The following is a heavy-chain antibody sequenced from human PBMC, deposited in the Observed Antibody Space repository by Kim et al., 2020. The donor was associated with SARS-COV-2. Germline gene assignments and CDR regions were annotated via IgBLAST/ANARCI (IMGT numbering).Heavy chain of an antibody. CDR3: ARSPMSHYYDSSGYYYLDWFDP. CDR1: GGSISSYY. V-gene: IGHV4-59*01. J-gene: IGHJ5*02. D-gene: IGHD3-22*01. CDR2: IYYSGST. Sequence: SETLSLTCTVSGGSISSYYWSWIRQPPGKGLEWIGYIYYSGSTNYNPSLKSRVTITVDTSKNQFSLKLSSVTAADTAVYYCARSPMSHYYDSSGYYYLDWFDPWGQGTLVTVSS.